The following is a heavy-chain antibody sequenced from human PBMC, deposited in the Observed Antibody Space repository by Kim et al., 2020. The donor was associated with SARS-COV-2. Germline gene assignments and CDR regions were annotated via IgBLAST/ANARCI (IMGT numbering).Heavy chain of an antibody. Sequence: SETLSLTCAVYGGSFSGYYWSWIRQPPGKGLEWIGEINHSGSTNYNPSLKSRVTISVDTSKNQFSLKLSSVTAADTAVYYCARGKVLLPRLRYSASSGRFDYWGQGTLVTVSS. CDR3: ARGKVLLPRLRYSASSGRFDY. CDR1: GGSFSGYY. D-gene: IGHD1-26*01. CDR2: INHSGST. J-gene: IGHJ4*02. V-gene: IGHV4-34*01.